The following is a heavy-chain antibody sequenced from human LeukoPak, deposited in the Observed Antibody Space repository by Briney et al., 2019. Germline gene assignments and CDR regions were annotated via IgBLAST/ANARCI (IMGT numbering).Heavy chain of an antibody. D-gene: IGHD2-2*01. CDR3: ARGQYCSSTSCPTHYYYMDV. Sequence: ASVKVSCKASGYTFTSYGISWVRQAPGQGLEWMGWISAYNGNTNYAQKLQGRVTMTTDTSTSTAYMELRSLRSDDTAVYYCARGQYCSSTSCPTHYYYMDVWGKGTTVTVSS. CDR1: GYTFTSYG. CDR2: ISAYNGNT. V-gene: IGHV1-18*01. J-gene: IGHJ6*03.